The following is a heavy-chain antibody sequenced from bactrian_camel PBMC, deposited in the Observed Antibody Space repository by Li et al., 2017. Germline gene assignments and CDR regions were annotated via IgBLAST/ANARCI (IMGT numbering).Heavy chain of an antibody. D-gene: IGHD1*01. CDR2: IDKNGKT. CDR1: GYSTSGSYC. Sequence: VQLGESGGGTVKPGGSLRLSCQASGYSTSGSYCMGWFRQAPGKEREGVASIDKNGKTDYADSVKGRFTISQDNAKNTVYLQMNSLKPEDTAMYYCAARGPYCYAKLSVRDFTYWGQGTQVTFS. V-gene: IGHV3S10*01. J-gene: IGHJ6*01. CDR3: AARGPYCYAKLSVRDFTY.